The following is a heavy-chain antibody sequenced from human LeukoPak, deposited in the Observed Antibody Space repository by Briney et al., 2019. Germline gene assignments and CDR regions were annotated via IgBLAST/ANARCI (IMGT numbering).Heavy chain of an antibody. CDR1: GFSLSTSGVG. CDR2: IYWDDDK. Sequence: SGPTLVNPTQTLTLTRTFSGFSLSTSGVGVGWIRQPPGKALEWLALIYWDDDKRYSPSLKSRLTITKDTSKNQVVLTMTNMDPVDTATYYCAHTGYYYDSSGYLFDYWGQGTLVTVSS. J-gene: IGHJ4*02. CDR3: AHTGYYYDSSGYLFDY. D-gene: IGHD3-22*01. V-gene: IGHV2-5*02.